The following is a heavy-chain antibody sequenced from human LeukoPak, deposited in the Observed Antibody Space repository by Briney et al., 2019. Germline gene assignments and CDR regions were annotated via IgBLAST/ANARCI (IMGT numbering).Heavy chain of an antibody. CDR2: VNTNTGNP. J-gene: IGHJ3*02. D-gene: IGHD6-19*01. CDR1: GYTFTSYA. CDR3: ARARSGWASDAFDI. Sequence: ASVKVSCKASGYTFTSYAMNWVRQAPGQGLEWMGWVNTNTGNPTYAQGFTGRFVFSLDTSVSTAYLQISSLKAEDTAVYYCARARSGWASDAFDIWGQGTMVTVSS. V-gene: IGHV7-4-1*02.